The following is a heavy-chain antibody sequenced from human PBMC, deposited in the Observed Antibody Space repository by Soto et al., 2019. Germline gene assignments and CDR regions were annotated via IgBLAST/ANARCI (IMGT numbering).Heavy chain of an antibody. J-gene: IGHJ3*02. Sequence: SETLSLTCTVSGGSISNYYWNWIRQPPGKGLEWIGYIYYSGSTYYNPSLKSRVTISVDRSKNQFSLKLSSVTAADTAVYYCASSEEDAFDIWGQGTMVTVSS. CDR1: GGSISNYY. V-gene: IGHV4-59*12. CDR3: ASSEEDAFDI. CDR2: IYYSGST.